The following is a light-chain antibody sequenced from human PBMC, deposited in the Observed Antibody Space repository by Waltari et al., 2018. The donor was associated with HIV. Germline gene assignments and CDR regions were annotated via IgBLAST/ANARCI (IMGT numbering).Light chain of an antibody. CDR3: QQYNSYRT. CDR1: QSISSW. Sequence: DIKMPHSPSTLSESVVDRVTITCRASQSISSWLAWYQQKPGKAPKLLIYKASSLESGVPSRFSGSGSGTEFTLTISSLQPDDFATYYCQQYNSYRTFGGGTKVEIK. J-gene: IGKJ4*01. CDR2: KAS. V-gene: IGKV1-5*03.